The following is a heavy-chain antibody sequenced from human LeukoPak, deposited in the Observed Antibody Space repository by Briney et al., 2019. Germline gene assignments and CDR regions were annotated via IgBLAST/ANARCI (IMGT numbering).Heavy chain of an antibody. CDR3: ARPFYYDSNGGEGMDV. CDR1: GFTFTRFN. J-gene: IGHJ6*02. Sequence: GGSLRLSCAASGFTFTRFNMNWVRQAPEKGLELVSSITTSGTYIYYADSVKGRFTISRDNAKNSLYLQMNSLRAEDTAVYYCARPFYYDSNGGEGMDVWGQGTTVTVSS. CDR2: ITTSGTYI. D-gene: IGHD3-22*01. V-gene: IGHV3-21*06.